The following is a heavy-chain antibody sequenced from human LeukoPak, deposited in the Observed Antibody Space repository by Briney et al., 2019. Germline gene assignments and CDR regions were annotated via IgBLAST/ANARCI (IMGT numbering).Heavy chain of an antibody. V-gene: IGHV3-23*01. J-gene: IGHJ4*02. CDR1: GFTFSNYG. D-gene: IGHD2-15*01. CDR3: AKSPVSSCRGSFCYPFDY. Sequence: GGSLRLSCAASGFTFSNYGMNWVRLAPGKGLEWVSGITGRGETKYYADSVKGRFTISRDNSRNTLYLQMNTLRAEDTAVYFCAKSPVSSCRGSFCYPFDYWGQGNLVTVSS. CDR2: ITGRGETK.